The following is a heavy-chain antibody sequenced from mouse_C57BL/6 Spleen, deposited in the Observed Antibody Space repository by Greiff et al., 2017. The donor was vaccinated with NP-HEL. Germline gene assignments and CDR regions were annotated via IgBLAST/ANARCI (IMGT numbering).Heavy chain of an antibody. Sequence: QVQLQQPGAELVKPGASVKLSCKASGYTFTSYWMQWVKQRPGQGLEWIGEIDPSGSYTNYNQKFKGKATLTVDTSSSTAYMQLSSLTSEDSAVYYCARGLTGPFAYWGQGTLVTVSA. CDR3: ARGLTGPFAY. CDR1: GYTFTSYW. V-gene: IGHV1-50*01. D-gene: IGHD4-1*01. CDR2: IDPSGSYT. J-gene: IGHJ3*01.